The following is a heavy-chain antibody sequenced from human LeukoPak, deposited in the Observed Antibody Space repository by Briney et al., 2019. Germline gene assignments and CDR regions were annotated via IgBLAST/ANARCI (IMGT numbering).Heavy chain of an antibody. D-gene: IGHD3-3*01. Sequence: GGSLRLSCAASGFTFSSYWMSWVRQAPGKGLEWVANIKQDGSEKYYVDSVKGRFTISRDNAKNSRYLQMNSLRAEDTAVYYCARSPYYDFWSGYWVDYWGPGTLATVSS. J-gene: IGHJ4*02. CDR3: ARSPYYDFWSGYWVDY. CDR2: IKQDGSEK. V-gene: IGHV3-7*01. CDR1: GFTFSSYW.